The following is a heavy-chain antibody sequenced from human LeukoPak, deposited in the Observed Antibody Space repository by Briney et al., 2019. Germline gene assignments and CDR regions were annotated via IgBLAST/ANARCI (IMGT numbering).Heavy chain of an antibody. V-gene: IGHV3-53*01. CDR1: GFTVSSNY. CDR2: IYSGGST. J-gene: IGHJ3*02. CDR3: ARAFGVVITGAFDI. D-gene: IGHD3-22*01. Sequence: GGSLRLSCAASGFTVSSNYMSWVRQAPGKGLEWVSVIYSGGSTYYADSVKGRFTISRDNSKNTPYLQMNSLRAEDTAVYYCARAFGVVITGAFDIWGQGTMVTVSS.